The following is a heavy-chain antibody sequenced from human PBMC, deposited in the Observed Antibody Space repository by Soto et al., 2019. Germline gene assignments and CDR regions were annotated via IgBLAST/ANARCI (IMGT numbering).Heavy chain of an antibody. V-gene: IGHV4-34*01. D-gene: IGHD3-9*01. J-gene: IGHJ2*01. CDR3: ARESHDILTGPPWVWYFDI. Sequence: QVQLQQWGAGPLRPLETLSLTCGVSGGSFSGYYWAWIRQSPGKGLEWIGEINDRGSINYNPSLKSRVCVSVDTSKNHYSLNLRSVTSADTAVYYCARESHDILTGPPWVWYFDIWGRGNLVTVSS. CDR2: INDRGSI. CDR1: GGSFSGYY.